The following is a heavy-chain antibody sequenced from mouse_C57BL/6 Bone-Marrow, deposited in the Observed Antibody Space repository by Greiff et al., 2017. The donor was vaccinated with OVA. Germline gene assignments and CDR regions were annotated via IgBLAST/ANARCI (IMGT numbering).Heavy chain of an antibody. CDR3: ARDSVYYYGSAWFAY. Sequence: EVNLVESGGGLVKPGGSLKLSCAASGFTFSSYAMSWVRQTPEKRLEWVATISDGGSYTYYPDNVKGRFTISRDNAKNNLYLQMSHLKSEDTAMYYCARDSVYYYGSAWFAYWGQGTLVTVSA. CDR2: ISDGGSYT. D-gene: IGHD1-1*01. V-gene: IGHV5-4*01. J-gene: IGHJ3*01. CDR1: GFTFSSYA.